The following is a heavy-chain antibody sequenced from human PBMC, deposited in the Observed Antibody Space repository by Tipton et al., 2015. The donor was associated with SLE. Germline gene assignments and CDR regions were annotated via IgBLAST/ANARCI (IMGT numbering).Heavy chain of an antibody. D-gene: IGHD2-2*02. V-gene: IGHV3-23*01. CDR1: GFTFSSYA. CDR2: ISGSGGST. Sequence: SLRLSCAASGFTFSSYAMSWVRQAPGKRLEWVSAISGSGGSTYYADSVKGRFTISRDNSKNTLYLQMNSLRAEDTAVYYCARGSGGIVVVPAAIWGQGTLVTVSS. CDR3: ARGSGGIVVVPAAI. J-gene: IGHJ4*02.